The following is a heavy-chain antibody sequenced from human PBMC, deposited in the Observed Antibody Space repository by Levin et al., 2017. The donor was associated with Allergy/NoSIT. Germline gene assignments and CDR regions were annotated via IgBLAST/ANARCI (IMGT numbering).Heavy chain of an antibody. Sequence: SQTLSLPCFVSGGSISSYHWSWIRQPPGKGLEWIGYIYYSGSTNYNPSLKSRVTISVDTSKNQFSLTLNSVTAADTAVYYCARDRVVAGSGTYCYYGMAVWGQGTTVTVSS. J-gene: IGHJ6*02. CDR2: IYYSGST. D-gene: IGHD6-19*01. V-gene: IGHV4-59*01. CDR3: ARDRVVAGSGTYCYYGMAV. CDR1: GGSISSYH.